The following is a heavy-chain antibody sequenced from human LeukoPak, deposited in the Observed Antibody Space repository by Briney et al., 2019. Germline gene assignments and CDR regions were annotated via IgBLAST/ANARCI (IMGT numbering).Heavy chain of an antibody. CDR2: VRNKPNTYTT. D-gene: IGHD4-17*01. CDR3: TRVRHGDYFDY. CDR1: GFTFSDHY. V-gene: IGHV3-72*01. Sequence: PGGSLRLSCAASGFTFSDHYMDWVRQAPGEGLEWVGRVRNKPNTYTTDYAASVKGRFTISRDDSKNSLYLQMNSLKTEDTAVYYCTRVRHGDYFDYWGQGTLDTVSS. J-gene: IGHJ4*02.